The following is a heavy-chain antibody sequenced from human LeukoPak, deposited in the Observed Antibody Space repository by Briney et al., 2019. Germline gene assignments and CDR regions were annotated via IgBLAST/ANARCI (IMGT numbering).Heavy chain of an antibody. CDR1: GFTFSSYG. V-gene: IGHV3-33*06. CDR3: AKAKQWLQGTLDY. CDR2: IWYDGSNK. D-gene: IGHD6-19*01. J-gene: IGHJ4*02. Sequence: GGSLRLSCAASGFTFSSYGMHWVRQAPGKGLEWVAVIWYDGSNKYYADSVKGRFTISRDNSKNTLYLQMNSLRAEDTAVYYCAKAKQWLQGTLDYWGQGTLVTVSS.